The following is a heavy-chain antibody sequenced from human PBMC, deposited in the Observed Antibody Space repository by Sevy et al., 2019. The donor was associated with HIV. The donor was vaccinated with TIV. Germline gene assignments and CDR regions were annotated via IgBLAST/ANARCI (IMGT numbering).Heavy chain of an antibody. J-gene: IGHJ4*02. D-gene: IGHD5-18*01. Sequence: GGCLRLSCAASGFTFSNYAMSCVRQTPGKGLEWVSAISGSADATYYTDSVKGRFTISRDNSKNTVYLQMNSLRAEDTAVYYCVTEVSQYSYSDYWGQGTLVTVSS. V-gene: IGHV3-23*01. CDR1: GFTFSNYA. CDR3: VTEVSQYSYSDY. CDR2: ISGSADAT.